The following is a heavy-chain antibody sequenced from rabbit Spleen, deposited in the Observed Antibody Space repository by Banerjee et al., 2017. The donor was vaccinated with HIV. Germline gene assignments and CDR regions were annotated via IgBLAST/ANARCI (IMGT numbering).Heavy chain of an antibody. CDR1: GFSFSSTYY. CDR3: ARGSAAMTMVITGYYLGL. CDR2: IYADSSGST. Sequence: SLEESGGDLVKPEGALTLTCTASGFSFSSTYYMCWVRQAPGKGLECIACIYADSSGSTYYASWAKGRFTISKTSSTTVTLEMTSLTAADTATYFCARGSAAMTMVITGYYLGLWGPGTLVTVS. V-gene: IGHV1S40*01. J-gene: IGHJ4*01. D-gene: IGHD2-1*01.